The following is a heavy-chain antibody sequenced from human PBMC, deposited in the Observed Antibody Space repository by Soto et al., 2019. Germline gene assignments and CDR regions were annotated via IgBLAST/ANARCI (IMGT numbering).Heavy chain of an antibody. V-gene: IGHV3-7*01. CDR3: ARPARECNRPGRAI. Sequence: EVQLVESGGGLVQPGGSLRLSCVVSGLAFSTFGMSCVRQAPGKGLAWLANINQDRSQSYYRDSVKGRFTISRDNAKNSLYLQMTSLRTYDTAVYYCARPARECNRPGRAIWGQRTMATLAS. D-gene: IGHD6-6*01. CDR2: INQDRSQS. J-gene: IGHJ4*02. CDR1: GLAFSTFG.